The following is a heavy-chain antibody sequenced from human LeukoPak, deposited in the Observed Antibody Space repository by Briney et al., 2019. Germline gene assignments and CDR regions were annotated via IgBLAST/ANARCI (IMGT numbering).Heavy chain of an antibody. CDR3: ARDQDTYMDV. CDR2: ISSSSSDI. V-gene: IGHV3-21*01. D-gene: IGHD2-15*01. Sequence: GGSLRLSCAASGFTFSSYSMNWVRQAPGKGLEWVSSISSSSSDIYYADSVKGRFTISRDNAKNSLYLQMNSLRAEDTAVYYCARDQDTYMDVWGKGTTVTVSS. J-gene: IGHJ6*03. CDR1: GFTFSSYS.